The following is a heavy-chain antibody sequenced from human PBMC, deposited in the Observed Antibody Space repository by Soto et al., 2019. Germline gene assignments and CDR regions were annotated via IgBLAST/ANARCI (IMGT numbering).Heavy chain of an antibody. CDR3: AIEEWSSTSYFNF. CDR2: ISGSGGAT. Sequence: PGGSLRLSCAASGFTFTSFAVSWVRQAPGKGLEWVSAISGSGGATYYADSVKGRFTVSRDNSRNTVYLQVDSLRVEDTAVYHCAIEEWSSTSYFNFWGKGTLVTVSS. CDR1: GFTFTSFA. J-gene: IGHJ4*02. V-gene: IGHV3-23*01. D-gene: IGHD3-3*01.